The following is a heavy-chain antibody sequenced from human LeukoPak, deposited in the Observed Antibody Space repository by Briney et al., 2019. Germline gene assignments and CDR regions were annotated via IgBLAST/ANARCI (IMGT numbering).Heavy chain of an antibody. CDR1: GGSFSGYY. D-gene: IGHD3-22*01. J-gene: IGHJ4*02. CDR2: INHSGST. Sequence: SETLSLTCAVYGGSFSGYYWSWIRQPPGKGLEWIGEINHSGSTNYNPSLKSRVTISVDTSKNQFSLTLSSVTAADTAVYYCAIYDSSGYYLDYWGQGILVTVSS. CDR3: AIYDSSGYYLDY. V-gene: IGHV4-34*01.